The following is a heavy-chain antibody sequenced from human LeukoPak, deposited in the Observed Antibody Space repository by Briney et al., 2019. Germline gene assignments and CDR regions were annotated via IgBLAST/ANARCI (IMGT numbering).Heavy chain of an antibody. CDR1: GASMNTKY. D-gene: IGHD2/OR15-2a*01. Sequence: SETLSLTCAVSGASMNTKYWSWIRQPPGKGLGWIGYIYTSGSTNYNTSLKSRGTISLDTSEKQCSLKLSSVTAADTAVYYCARGDFYRYYFDYWGQGTLVTVSS. J-gene: IGHJ4*02. V-gene: IGHV4-4*09. CDR3: ARGDFYRYYFDY. CDR2: IYTSGST.